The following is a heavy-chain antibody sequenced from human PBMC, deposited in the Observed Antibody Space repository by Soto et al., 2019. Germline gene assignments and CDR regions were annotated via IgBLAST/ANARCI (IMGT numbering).Heavy chain of an antibody. CDR3: AKSVYHWHDGFFDY. CDR2: ISYDGVNK. J-gene: IGHJ4*02. V-gene: IGHV3-30*18. CDR1: GFTFSTYG. Sequence: QVQLVESGGGVVQPGRSLRLSCAASGFTFSTYGMHWVRQAPGKGLEWVAVISYDGVNKYYADSVKGRFTISRDNSKNTLYLQMNSLRAEDTAVYYCAKSVYHWHDGFFDYWGQGTLVTVSS. D-gene: IGHD1-1*01.